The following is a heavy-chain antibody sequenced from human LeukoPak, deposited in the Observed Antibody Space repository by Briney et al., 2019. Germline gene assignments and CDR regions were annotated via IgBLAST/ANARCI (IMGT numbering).Heavy chain of an antibody. CDR3: ARHTRYTSGWGGEDY. CDR1: GYSINSGYY. V-gene: IGHV4-38-2*01. CDR2: IYHTGTT. J-gene: IGHJ4*02. D-gene: IGHD6-19*01. Sequence: SETLSLTCAVSGYSINSGYYWGWIRQPPGKGLEWIGTIYHTGTTYYYPSLKSRVTMSVDTSTNQFSLKLNSITAADTAVYYCARHTRYTSGWGGEDYWGQGTLVTVSS.